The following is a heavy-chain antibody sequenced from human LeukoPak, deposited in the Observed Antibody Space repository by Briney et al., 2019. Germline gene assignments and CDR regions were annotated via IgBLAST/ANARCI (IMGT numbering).Heavy chain of an antibody. J-gene: IGHJ6*03. D-gene: IGHD1-7*01. CDR1: GFTFSNYA. CDR3: AKRRGLELLYYYYMDV. V-gene: IGHV3-23*01. CDR2: ISGSGGST. Sequence: GGSLRLSCAASGFTFSNYALSWVRQAPGKGLEWVSAISGSGGSTYYADSVKGRFTISRDNSKNTLYLQMNSLRAEDTAVYYCAKRRGLELLYYYYMDVWGKGTTVTVSS.